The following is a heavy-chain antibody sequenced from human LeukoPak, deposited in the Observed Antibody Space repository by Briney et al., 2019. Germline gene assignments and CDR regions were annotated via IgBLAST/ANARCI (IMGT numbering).Heavy chain of an antibody. J-gene: IGHJ5*02. D-gene: IGHD4-17*01. Sequence: ASVKVSCKTSGGTFNNSAISWVRQAPGQGLEWLGGIMPLFGTAGYAQKFQGRVTITKDESTRTVYLELTSLTSDDTAVYYCARDVHGDYGSGWFDPWGQGTLVTVSS. CDR3: ARDVHGDYGSGWFDP. V-gene: IGHV1-69*05. CDR1: GGTFNNSA. CDR2: IMPLFGTA.